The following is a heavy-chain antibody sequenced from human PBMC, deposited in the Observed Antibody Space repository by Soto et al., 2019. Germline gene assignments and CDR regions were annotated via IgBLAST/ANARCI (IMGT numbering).Heavy chain of an antibody. Sequence: SETLSLTCAVYGGSFSGYYWSWIRQPPGKGLEWIGEINHSGSTNYNPSLKSRATISVDTSKSQFSLKLSSVTAADTAVYYCARGRSMAAVAGTGGFDYWGQGTLVTVSS. D-gene: IGHD6-19*01. CDR3: ARGRSMAAVAGTGGFDY. CDR1: GGSFSGYY. CDR2: INHSGST. V-gene: IGHV4-34*01. J-gene: IGHJ4*02.